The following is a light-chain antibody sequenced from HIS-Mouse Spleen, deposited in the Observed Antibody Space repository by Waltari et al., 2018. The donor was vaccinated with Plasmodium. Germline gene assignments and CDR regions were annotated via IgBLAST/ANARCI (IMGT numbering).Light chain of an antibody. V-gene: IGKV1-5*03. CDR3: QQYNSYAYT. J-gene: IGKJ2*01. CDR2: QAS. CDR1: QSISSW. Sequence: DIQMTQSPSTLSASVGDRVTITCRASQSISSWLAWYQQKPGKAPKRLIYQASSLESGVRSRVSGSGSGTEFTLTISSLQPDDFATYCCQQYNSYAYTFGQGTKLEIK.